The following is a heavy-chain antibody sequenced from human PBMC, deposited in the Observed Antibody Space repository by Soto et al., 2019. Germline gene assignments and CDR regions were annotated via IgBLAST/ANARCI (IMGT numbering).Heavy chain of an antibody. Sequence: RGSLGLSCGASGCTLSSPVLNWVRHARVSRMEWVSYISSSSSTIYYADSVKGRFTISRDNAKNSLYLQMNSLRDEDTAVYYCASLLTYCSGGSRWVHQVHWGQGTMVTVSS. CDR3: ASLLTYCSGGSRWVHQVH. V-gene: IGHV3-48*02. CDR2: ISSSSSTI. J-gene: IGHJ1*01. CDR1: GCTLSSPV. D-gene: IGHD2-15*01.